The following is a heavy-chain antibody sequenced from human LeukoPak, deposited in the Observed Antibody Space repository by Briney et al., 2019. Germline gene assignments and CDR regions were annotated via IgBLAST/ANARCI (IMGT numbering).Heavy chain of an antibody. CDR2: IHDDGRT. CDR3: AKVLTAAGLDL. J-gene: IGHJ5*02. Sequence: SETLSHTCSVSGGSMSDSITWGWVRQPPGKGPEWLANIHDDGRTAPNPSLRSRLTVSQDRSKNQFSLKVSSVTAADTAFYYCAKVLTAAGLDLWGQGILVTVSS. CDR1: GGSMSDSIT. D-gene: IGHD6-25*01. V-gene: IGHV4/OR15-8*01.